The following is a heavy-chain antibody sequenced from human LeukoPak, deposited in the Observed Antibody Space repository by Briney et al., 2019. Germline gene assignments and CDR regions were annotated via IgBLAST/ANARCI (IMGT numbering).Heavy chain of an antibody. Sequence: GGSLRLSCAASGFTFSSYGMHWVRQAPGKGLEWVAFIRNDGSDKYYADSVKGRFTISRDNSKNTLYLQMNSLRTEGTAVYYCAKASGSSSYYVNYWGQGTLVIVSS. CDR3: AKASGSSSYYVNY. D-gene: IGHD2-2*01. CDR2: IRNDGSDK. V-gene: IGHV3-30*02. CDR1: GFTFSSYG. J-gene: IGHJ4*02.